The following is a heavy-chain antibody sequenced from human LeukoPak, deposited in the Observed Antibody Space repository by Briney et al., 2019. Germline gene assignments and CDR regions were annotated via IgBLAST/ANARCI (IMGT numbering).Heavy chain of an antibody. V-gene: IGHV3-33*08. CDR1: GFTFSSYG. CDR3: ARIPGGYYYAMDV. J-gene: IGHJ6*02. Sequence: PGGSLRLSCAASGFTFSSYGMHWVRQAPGKGLEWVAVISYDGRNKYYADSVKGRFTISRDNSKNTLYLQMNSLRDEDTAVYYCARIPGGYYYAMDVWGQGTTVTVSS. CDR2: ISYDGRNK. D-gene: IGHD3-16*01.